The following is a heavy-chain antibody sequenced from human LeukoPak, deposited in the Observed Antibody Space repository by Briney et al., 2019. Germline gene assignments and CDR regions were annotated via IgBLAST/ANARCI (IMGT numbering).Heavy chain of an antibody. CDR1: GGYISGYY. CDR3: ARPYGSGSYYRVWFDP. D-gene: IGHD3-10*01. J-gene: IGHJ5*02. CDR2: IYHSGST. Sequence: SETLSLTCTVSGGYISGYYWGWIRQPPGKGLEWIGSIYHSGSTYYNPSLKSRVTISVDTSKNQFSLKLSSVTAADTAVYYCARPYGSGSYYRVWFDPWGQGTLVTVSS. V-gene: IGHV4-39*01.